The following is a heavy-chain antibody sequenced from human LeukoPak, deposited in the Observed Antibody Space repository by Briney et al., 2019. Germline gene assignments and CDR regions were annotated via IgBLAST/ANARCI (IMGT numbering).Heavy chain of an antibody. J-gene: IGHJ4*02. CDR3: TAIRPDY. CDR1: GFTFSTSW. V-gene: IGHV3-74*01. D-gene: IGHD2-21*02. CDR2: IKSDVRST. Sequence: GVSLRLSCTPSGFTFSTSWMHWVRQAPGKGLVWVAGIKSDVRSTDYADSVKGRFTISRDDANNILYLQMDSLRAEDTAVYYCTAIRPDYWGQGTVVTVSS.